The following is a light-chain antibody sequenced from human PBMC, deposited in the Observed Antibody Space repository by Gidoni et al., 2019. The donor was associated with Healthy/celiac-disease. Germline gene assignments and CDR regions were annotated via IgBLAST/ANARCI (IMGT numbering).Light chain of an antibody. CDR1: QSISSY. V-gene: IGKV1-39*01. J-gene: IGKJ3*01. CDR3: QQSYSTPRGFT. CDR2: AAS. Sequence: IQMTQSPSSLSASVGDRVTITCRASQSISSYLNWYQQKPGKAPKLLIYAASSLQSGVPSRFSGSGSGTDFTLTISSLQPEDFATYYCQQSYSTPRGFTFXPXTKVDIK.